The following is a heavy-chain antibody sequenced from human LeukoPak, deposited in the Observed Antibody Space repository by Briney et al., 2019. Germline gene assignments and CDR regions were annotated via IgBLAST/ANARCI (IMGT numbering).Heavy chain of an antibody. Sequence: GGTLRLSCAASGFSFDTYSMNWFRQAPGKGLEWVAYISFSSTTIFYADSVKGRFTISRDNSKNTLYLQMNSLRAEDTAVYYCAKECCDYGPPFDYWGQGTLVTVSS. J-gene: IGHJ4*02. CDR1: GFSFDTYS. V-gene: IGHV3-48*01. D-gene: IGHD4-17*01. CDR2: ISFSSTTI. CDR3: AKECCDYGPPFDY.